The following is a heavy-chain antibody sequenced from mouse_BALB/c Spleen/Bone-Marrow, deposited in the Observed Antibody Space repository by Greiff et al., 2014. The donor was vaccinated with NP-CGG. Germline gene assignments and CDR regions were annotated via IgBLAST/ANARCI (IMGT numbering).Heavy chain of an antibody. Sequence: EVQLVESGEDLVKSGGSLKLSCAASGFTFSSYGMSWVRQTPDKRLEWVATITSGGRYTYYPDSVKGRFTISRDNAKNTLYLQMSSRKSEDTAMYYCARRGGEKDYFDYWGQGTTLTVSS. CDR1: GFTFSSYG. CDR3: ARRGGEKDYFDY. CDR2: ITSGGRYT. J-gene: IGHJ2*01. V-gene: IGHV5-6*01.